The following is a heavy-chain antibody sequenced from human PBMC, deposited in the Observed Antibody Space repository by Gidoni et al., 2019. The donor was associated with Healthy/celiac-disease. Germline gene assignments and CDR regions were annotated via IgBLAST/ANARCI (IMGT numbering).Heavy chain of an antibody. V-gene: IGHV4-59*01. CDR1: GGSISRYY. CDR2: IYYSGST. Sequence: QVQLQESGPGLVKPSETLSLTCTVSGGSISRYYWSWIRQPPGKGLEWIGYIYYSGSTNYNPSLKSRVTISVDTSKNQFSLKLSSVTAADTAVYYCARDPNCSGGSCSGDYWGQGTLVTVSS. D-gene: IGHD2-15*01. J-gene: IGHJ4*02. CDR3: ARDPNCSGGSCSGDY.